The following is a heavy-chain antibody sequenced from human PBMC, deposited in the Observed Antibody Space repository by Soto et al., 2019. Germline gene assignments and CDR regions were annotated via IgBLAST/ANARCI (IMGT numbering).Heavy chain of an antibody. D-gene: IGHD3-22*01. J-gene: IGHJ3*02. V-gene: IGHV3-66*01. Sequence: GGSLILSCAASGFTVSSNYMSWVRQAPGKGLEWVSVIYSGGSTYYADSVKGRFTISRHNSKNTLYLQMNSLRAEDTAVYYCARLAYDSSGYYAFDIWGQGTMVTVSS. CDR3: ARLAYDSSGYYAFDI. CDR2: IYSGGST. CDR1: GFTVSSNY.